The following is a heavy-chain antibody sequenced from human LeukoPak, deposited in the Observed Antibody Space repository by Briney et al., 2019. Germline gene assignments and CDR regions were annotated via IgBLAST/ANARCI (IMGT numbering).Heavy chain of an antibody. CDR3: ASSGYGGYDSKSMDV. J-gene: IGHJ6*02. V-gene: IGHV3-21*01. Sequence: GGSPRLSCAASGFTFSSYSMNWVRQAPGKGLEWVSSISSSSSYIYYADSVKGRFTISRDNAKNSLYLQMNSLRAEDTAVYYCASSGYGGYDSKSMDVWGQGTTVTVSS. D-gene: IGHD5-12*01. CDR2: ISSSSSYI. CDR1: GFTFSSYS.